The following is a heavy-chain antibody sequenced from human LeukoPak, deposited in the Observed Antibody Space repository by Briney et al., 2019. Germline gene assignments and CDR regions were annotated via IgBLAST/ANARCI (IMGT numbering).Heavy chain of an antibody. CDR3: ATTAAAGTRLAWFDP. V-gene: IGHV4-61*02. Sequence: SETLSLTCTVSGGSISSGNYYWSWILQPAGKGLEWIGRIYTSGSTNYNPSLKSRVTISVDTSKNQFSLKLSSVTAADTAVYYCATTAAAGTRLAWFDPWGQGTLVTVSS. J-gene: IGHJ5*02. CDR1: GGSISSGNYY. D-gene: IGHD6-13*01. CDR2: IYTSGST.